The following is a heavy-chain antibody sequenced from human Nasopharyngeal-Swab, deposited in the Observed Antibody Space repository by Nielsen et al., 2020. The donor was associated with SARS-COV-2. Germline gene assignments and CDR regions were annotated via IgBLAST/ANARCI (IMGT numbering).Heavy chain of an antibody. J-gene: IGHJ3*02. CDR3: ARRAMIGPLGSFDI. V-gene: IGHV4-30-4*01. D-gene: IGHD3-22*01. CDR2: IYYSGST. Sequence: SETLSLTCTVSGGSISSGDYYWSWIRQPPGKGLEWIGCIYYSGSTYYNPSLKSRVTISVDTSKNQFSLKLSSVTAADTAVYYCARRAMIGPLGSFDIWGQGTMVTV. CDR1: GGSISSGDYY.